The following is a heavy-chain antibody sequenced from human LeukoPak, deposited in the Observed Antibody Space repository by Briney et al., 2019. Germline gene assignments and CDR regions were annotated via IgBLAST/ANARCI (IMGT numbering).Heavy chain of an antibody. J-gene: IGHJ4*02. D-gene: IGHD3-10*01. CDR2: INPNSGGT. Sequence: ASVEVSCKASGYTFTGYYMHWVRQAPGQGLEWMGWINPNSGGTNYAQKFQGRVTMTRDTSISTAYMELSRLRSDDTAVYYCARDPRGSGSLYYWGQGTLVTVSS. CDR1: GYTFTGYY. V-gene: IGHV1-2*02. CDR3: ARDPRGSGSLYY.